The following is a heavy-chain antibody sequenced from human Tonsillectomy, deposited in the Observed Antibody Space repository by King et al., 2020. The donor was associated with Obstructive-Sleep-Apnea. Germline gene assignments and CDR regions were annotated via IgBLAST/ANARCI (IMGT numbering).Heavy chain of an antibody. J-gene: IGHJ2*01. V-gene: IGHV4-31*03. CDR3: ARSISYYDSSGYYGRRNNWYFDL. CDR1: GGSISSGGYY. CDR2: IYYSGST. D-gene: IGHD3-22*01. Sequence: QLQESGPGLVKPSQTLSLTCTVSGGSISSGGYYWSWIRQHPGKGLEWIGYIYYSGSTYYNPSLKSRVTISVDTSKNQFSLKLSSVTAADTAVYYCARSISYYDSSGYYGRRNNWYFDLWGRGTLVTVSS.